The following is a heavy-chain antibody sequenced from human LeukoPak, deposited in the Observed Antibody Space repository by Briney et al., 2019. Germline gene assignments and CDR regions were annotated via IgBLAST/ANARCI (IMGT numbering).Heavy chain of an antibody. Sequence: ASVKVSCKASGYTFTSYDINRVRQATGQGLEWMGWMNPNSGNTGYAQKFQGRVTITRNTSISTAYMELSSLRSEDTAVYYCARGIAAAGPESWFDPWGQGALVTVSS. CDR2: MNPNSGNT. CDR1: GYTFTSYD. J-gene: IGHJ5*02. D-gene: IGHD6-13*01. CDR3: ARGIAAAGPESWFDP. V-gene: IGHV1-8*03.